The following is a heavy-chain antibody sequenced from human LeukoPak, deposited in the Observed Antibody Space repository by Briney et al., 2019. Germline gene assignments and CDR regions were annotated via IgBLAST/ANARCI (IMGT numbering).Heavy chain of an antibody. Sequence: GGSLRLSCAASGFAFSSYSMNWVRQAPGKGLEWVSYISSSSSTIYYADSVKGRFTISRDNAKNSLYLQMNSLRAEDTPVYYCARAPGYDFWSGYYVPGGYYFDYWGQGTLVTVSS. CDR3: ARAPGYDFWSGYYVPGGYYFDY. J-gene: IGHJ4*02. D-gene: IGHD3-3*01. CDR1: GFAFSSYS. CDR2: ISSSSSTI. V-gene: IGHV3-48*01.